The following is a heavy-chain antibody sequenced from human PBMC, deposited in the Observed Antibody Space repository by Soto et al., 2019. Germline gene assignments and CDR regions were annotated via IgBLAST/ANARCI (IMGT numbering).Heavy chain of an antibody. J-gene: IGHJ4*02. Sequence: PSETLSLTCTVSGGSISTYYWSLIRQPPGKGLEWIGYIYYTGDTNYNPSLKSRVTISVDTSKTQFSLKLSSVTAADTAVYYCARRTFRDPPGDYFDYWGQGRLVTVSS. CDR1: GGSISTYY. CDR3: ARRTFRDPPGDYFDY. D-gene: IGHD4-17*01. V-gene: IGHV4-59*08. CDR2: IYYTGDT.